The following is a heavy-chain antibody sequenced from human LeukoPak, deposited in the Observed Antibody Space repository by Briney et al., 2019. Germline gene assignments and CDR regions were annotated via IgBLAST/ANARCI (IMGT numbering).Heavy chain of an antibody. CDR2: IYYSGSI. CDR3: ARRRYSNSWYIDY. CDR1: GASISSYY. D-gene: IGHD6-13*01. J-gene: IGHJ4*02. V-gene: IGHV4-59*01. Sequence: SETLSLTCTVSGASISSYYWSWIRQPPGKGLEWIGDIYYSGSIKYNPSLKSRVTMSVDTSKNQFTLKLSSVTAADTAVYYCARRRYSNSWYIDYWGQGTLVTVSS.